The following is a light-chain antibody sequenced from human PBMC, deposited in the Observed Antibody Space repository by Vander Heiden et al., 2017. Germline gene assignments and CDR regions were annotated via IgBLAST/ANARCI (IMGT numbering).Light chain of an antibody. V-gene: IGLV3-1*01. CDR1: KSGDKY. CDR2: QDS. Sequence: SYELTQPPSVSVSPGQTASITCSGDKSGDKYACWYQQKPGQSPVLVIDQDSKRPSGIPERFSGSNAGNTATLTISGTQAMDEADYYCQAWDSSTGVFGGGTKLTVL. CDR3: QAWDSSTGV. J-gene: IGLJ2*01.